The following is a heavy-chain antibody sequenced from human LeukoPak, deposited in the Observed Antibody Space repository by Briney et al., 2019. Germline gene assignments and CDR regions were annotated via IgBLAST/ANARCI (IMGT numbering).Heavy chain of an antibody. CDR2: IYTSGST. CDR1: GGSISSGSYY. V-gene: IGHV4-61*02. Sequence: PSQTLSLTCTVSGGSISSGSYYWSWIRQPAGKGLEWIGRIYTSGSTNYNPSLKSRVTISVDTSKNQFSLKLNSVTAADTAVYYCARATDWLGNWFDPWGQGTLVTVSS. D-gene: IGHD3-9*01. CDR3: ARATDWLGNWFDP. J-gene: IGHJ5*02.